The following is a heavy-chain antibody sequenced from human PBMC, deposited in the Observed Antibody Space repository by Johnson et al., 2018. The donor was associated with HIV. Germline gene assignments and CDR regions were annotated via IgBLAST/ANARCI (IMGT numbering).Heavy chain of an antibody. D-gene: IGHD4-23*01. CDR3: ARGDYGGNLDAFDI. CDR2: IGTAGDT. Sequence: VQLVESGGGLVQPGGSLRLSCAASGFTFSSYAMSWVRQAPGKGLEWVSAIGTAGDTYYPGSVKGRFTISRENAKNSLYLQMNSLRAGDTAVYYCARGDYGGNLDAFDIWGQGTMVTVSS. CDR1: GFTFSSYA. J-gene: IGHJ3*02. V-gene: IGHV3-13*01.